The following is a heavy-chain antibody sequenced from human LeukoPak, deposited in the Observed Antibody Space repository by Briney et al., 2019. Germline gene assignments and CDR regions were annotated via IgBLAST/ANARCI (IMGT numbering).Heavy chain of an antibody. CDR1: GFTFSSYA. Sequence: AGGSLRLSCAASGFTFSSYAMSWVRQAPGKGLEWVSAISGSGGSTYYADSVKGRFTISRDNSKNTLYLQMNSLRAEDTAVYYCAKTKVTTVTKGGFDYWGQGTLVTVSS. CDR3: AKTKVTTVTKGGFDY. CDR2: ISGSGGST. V-gene: IGHV3-23*01. D-gene: IGHD4-17*01. J-gene: IGHJ4*02.